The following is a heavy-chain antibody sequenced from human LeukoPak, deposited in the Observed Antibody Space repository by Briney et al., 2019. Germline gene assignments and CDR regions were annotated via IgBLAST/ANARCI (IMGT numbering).Heavy chain of an antibody. D-gene: IGHD6-19*01. CDR1: GYTFTGYY. CDR3: ARATQRQYYFDY. V-gene: IGHV1-2*02. Sequence: GASVKVSCKASGYTFTGYYMHWVRQAPGQGLEWMGWINPNSGGTNYAQKCQGRVTMTRDTSISRAYMELSRLRSDDTAVYYCARATQRQYYFDYWGQGTLVTVSS. CDR2: INPNSGGT. J-gene: IGHJ4*02.